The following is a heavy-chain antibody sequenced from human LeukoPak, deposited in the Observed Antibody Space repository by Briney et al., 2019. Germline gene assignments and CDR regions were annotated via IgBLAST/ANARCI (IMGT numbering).Heavy chain of an antibody. J-gene: IGHJ4*02. Sequence: SETLSLTCTVSGGSISSSSYYWGWIRQPPGKGLEWIGSIYYSGSTYYNPSLKSRVTISVDTSKNQFSLKLSSVTAADTAVYYCASRKNDYYGSGSYLQPSDYWGQGTLVTVSS. D-gene: IGHD3-10*01. V-gene: IGHV4-39*01. CDR3: ASRKNDYYGSGSYLQPSDY. CDR2: IYYSGST. CDR1: GGSISSSSYY.